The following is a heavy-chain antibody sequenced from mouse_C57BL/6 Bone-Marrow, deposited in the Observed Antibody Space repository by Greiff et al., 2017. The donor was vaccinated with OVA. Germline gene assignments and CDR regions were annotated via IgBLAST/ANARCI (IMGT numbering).Heavy chain of an antibody. Sequence: VQLQQPGAELVRPGSSVKLSCKASGYTFTSYWMHWVKQRPIQGLEWIGNIDPSDSETHYNQKFKDKATLTVDKSSSTAYMQLSSLTSEDSAVYCCAREATIYYDYSAWFAYWGQGTLVTVSA. D-gene: IGHD2-4*01. V-gene: IGHV1-52*01. CDR3: AREATIYYDYSAWFAY. CDR2: IDPSDSET. J-gene: IGHJ3*01. CDR1: GYTFTSYW.